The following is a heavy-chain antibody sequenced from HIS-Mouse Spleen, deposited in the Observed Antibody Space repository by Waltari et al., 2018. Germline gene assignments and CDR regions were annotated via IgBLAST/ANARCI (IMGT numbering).Heavy chain of an antibody. CDR2: IRAYTGHT. CDR1: GYTFTSYG. D-gene: IGHD3-16*01. J-gene: IGHJ4*02. V-gene: IGHV1-18*01. CDR3: ARDSFTHCDC. Sequence: QVQLVQSGAEVKKPGASVKFSCKASGYTFTSYGISWVRQAPGQGLEWRGWIRAYTGHTSYVQKLQGRVTMTTDTCTSTAYMELRSLRSDDTPVYYCARDSFTHCDCWGQGTLVTVSS.